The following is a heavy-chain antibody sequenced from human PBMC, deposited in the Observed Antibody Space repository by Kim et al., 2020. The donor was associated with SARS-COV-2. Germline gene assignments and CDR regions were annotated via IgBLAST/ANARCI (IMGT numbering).Heavy chain of an antibody. CDR1: GFSFDDYA. D-gene: IGHD3-9*01. Sequence: GGSLRLSCVASGFSFDDYAMHWVRQAPGKGLEWVSGISWNSGSVGYADSVKGRFIISRDNAKNSLYLQMNSLRAEDTALYYCVKDHDPLRYFDWSHPDVWGQGTTVTVSS. CDR2: ISWNSGSV. J-gene: IGHJ6*02. V-gene: IGHV3-9*01. CDR3: VKDHDPLRYFDWSHPDV.